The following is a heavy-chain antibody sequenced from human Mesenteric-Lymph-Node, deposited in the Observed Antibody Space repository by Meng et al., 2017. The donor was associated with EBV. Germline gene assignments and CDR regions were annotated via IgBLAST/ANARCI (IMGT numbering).Heavy chain of an antibody. V-gene: IGHV4-39*07. CDR1: GDSISSNYC. J-gene: IGHJ4*02. CDR2: VFYSGST. D-gene: IGHD3-10*01. CDR3: ARDELMVRGLFDS. Sequence: QLQCQESGPGLVKPSETLSLTCTVSGDSISSNYCWNWIRQSPGKGLEWIGSVFYSGSTYYNPSLKSRVTISVDTSTGEFSLKLTSVTAADTAIYYCARDELMVRGLFDSWGQGTLVTVSS.